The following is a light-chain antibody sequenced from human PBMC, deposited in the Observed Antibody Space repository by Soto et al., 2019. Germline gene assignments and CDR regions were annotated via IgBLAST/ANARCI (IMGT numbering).Light chain of an antibody. CDR3: GSWDTSLSAYV. CDR2: DDN. Sequence: QSVLTQPRSVCAAPGQKVTISCSGSSSNIGGNSVSWYQQLPGTAPKLLIYDDNKRPSGIPGRFSGSKSGTSATLGITGFPPADDPAYYCGSWDTSLSAYVFATGTQVPAL. J-gene: IGLJ1*01. CDR1: SSNIGGNS. V-gene: IGLV1-51*01.